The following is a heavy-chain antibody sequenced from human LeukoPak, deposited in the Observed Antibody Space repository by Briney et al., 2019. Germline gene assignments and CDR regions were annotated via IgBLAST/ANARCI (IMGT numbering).Heavy chain of an antibody. CDR2: FDPEDGEP. CDR3: ARGQGYDFWSGYYSRGAYYYYMDV. CDR1: GYTLTELS. V-gene: IGHV1-24*01. Sequence: ASVKVSCKVSGYTLTELSMHWVRQAPGKGLEWMGGFDPEDGEPIYAQKFQGRVTMTEDTSTDTAYMELSSLRSEDTAVYYCARGQGYDFWSGYYSRGAYYYYMDVWGKGTTVTVSS. D-gene: IGHD3-3*01. J-gene: IGHJ6*03.